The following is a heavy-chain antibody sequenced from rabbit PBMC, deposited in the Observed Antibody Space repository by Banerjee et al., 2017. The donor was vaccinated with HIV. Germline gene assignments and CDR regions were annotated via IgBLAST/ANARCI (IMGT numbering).Heavy chain of an antibody. D-gene: IGHD8-1*01. V-gene: IGHV1S45*01. J-gene: IGHJ2*01. CDR1: GIDFSSFYY. CDR2: IDAGSSGTT. CDR3: ARNLWADSTYYSDAFAP. Sequence: QEQLEESGGDLVKPGASLTLTCTASGIDFSSFYYMCWVRQAPGKGLEWIACIDAGSSGTTYYASWAKGRFTISKTSSTTVTLQMTSLTAADTATYFCARNLWADSTYYSDAFAPWGQGTLVTVS.